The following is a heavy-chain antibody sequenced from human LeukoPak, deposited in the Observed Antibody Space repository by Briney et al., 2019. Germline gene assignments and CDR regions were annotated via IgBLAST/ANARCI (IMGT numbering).Heavy chain of an antibody. CDR3: ARRVWNYPLGGWFDP. V-gene: IGHV1-69*05. Sequence: ASGKISCKASGGTFSSYAISWVRQAPGQGLEWMGGFIPIFGTANYAQKFQGRVTVTTDESTSTAYMELSSLRSEDTAVYYCARRVWNYPLGGWFDPWGQGTLVTVSS. CDR2: FIPIFGTA. J-gene: IGHJ5*02. D-gene: IGHD1-7*01. CDR1: GGTFSSYA.